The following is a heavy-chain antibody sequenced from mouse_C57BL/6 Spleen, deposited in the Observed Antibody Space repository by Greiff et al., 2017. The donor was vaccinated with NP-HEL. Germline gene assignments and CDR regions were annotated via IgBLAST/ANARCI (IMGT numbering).Heavy chain of an antibody. D-gene: IGHD4-1*01. J-gene: IGHJ4*01. V-gene: IGHV5-4*01. CDR1: GFTFSSYA. CDR2: ISDGGSYT. Sequence: EVQRVESGGGLVKPGGSLKLSCAASGFTFSSYAMSWVRQTPEKRLEWVATISDGGSYTYYPDNVKGRFTISRDNAKNNLYLQMSHLKSEDTAMYYCARALTGTRAMDYWGQGTSVTVSS. CDR3: ARALTGTRAMDY.